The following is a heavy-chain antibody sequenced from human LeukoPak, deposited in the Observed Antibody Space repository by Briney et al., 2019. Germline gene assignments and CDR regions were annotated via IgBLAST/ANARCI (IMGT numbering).Heavy chain of an antibody. Sequence: PSETLSLTCSVSGASIRSYFWSWIRQSPGKGLEWIGYVYDNDISNFNPSLESRVTILVDRSKCQFSLKLRSVTAADTAVYYCARGLVLATDDASDIWGPGTMVTVSS. D-gene: IGHD5-12*01. V-gene: IGHV4-59*01. CDR3: ARGLVLATDDASDI. CDR1: GASIRSYF. J-gene: IGHJ3*02. CDR2: VYDNDIS.